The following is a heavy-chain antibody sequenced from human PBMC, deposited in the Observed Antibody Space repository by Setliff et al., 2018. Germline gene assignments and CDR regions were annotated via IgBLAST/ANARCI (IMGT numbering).Heavy chain of an antibody. D-gene: IGHD4-17*01. J-gene: IGHJ4*02. CDR1: GDSVSSNSAA. CDR2: TYYRSKWYN. Sequence: SQTLSLTCAISGDSVSSNSAAWNWIRQSPSRGLEWLGRTYYRSKWYNDYAVSVKSRITINPDTSKNQFSLKLSSVTAADTAVYYCARGRDYGGTYLDGWGQGTLVTVSS. CDR3: ARGRDYGGTYLDG. V-gene: IGHV6-1*01.